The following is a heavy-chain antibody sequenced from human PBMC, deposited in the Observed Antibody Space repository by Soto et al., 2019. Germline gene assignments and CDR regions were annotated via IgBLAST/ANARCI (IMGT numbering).Heavy chain of an antibody. CDR3: VSDETQLERRPSYGKDV. V-gene: IGHV3-33*01. J-gene: IGHJ6*02. CDR2: IWHHGGNK. D-gene: IGHD1-1*01. CDR1: GFTFSHYG. Sequence: QMQLEESGGGVVQPGRSLRLSCVASGFTFSHYGMHWVRQAPGKGLEWVAVIWHHGGNKYYADSVKGRFTISRDNARNTLYQQMDSLRGEDTGGYYCVSDETQLERRPSYGKDVWGRGTTVIVSS.